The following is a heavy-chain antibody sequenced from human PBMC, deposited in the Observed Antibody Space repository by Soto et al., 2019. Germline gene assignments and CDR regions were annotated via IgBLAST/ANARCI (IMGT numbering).Heavy chain of an antibody. J-gene: IGHJ6*02. V-gene: IGHV3-21*01. D-gene: IGHD6-6*01. CDR2: ISSSSFSI. Sequence: GGSLRLSCAASGFTFISYSINFVRHSPGKGLEWVSSISSSSFSINYADSVKGRFSISRDNAQNSLHLQMNNLRAEDTAVYYCARNESSNIYGMDVWGQGTTVTAP. CDR1: GFTFISYS. CDR3: ARNESSNIYGMDV.